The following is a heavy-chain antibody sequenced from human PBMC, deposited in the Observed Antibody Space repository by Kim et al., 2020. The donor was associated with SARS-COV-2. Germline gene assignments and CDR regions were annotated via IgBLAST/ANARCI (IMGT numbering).Heavy chain of an antibody. D-gene: IGHD2-2*01. V-gene: IGHV2-5*01. J-gene: IGHJ4*02. CDR3: AHSSPSYQPLTFDY. Sequence: PSLKSRLTITKDTSKNQVVLTMTNMDPVDTATYYCAHSSPSYQPLTFDYWGQGTLVTVSS.